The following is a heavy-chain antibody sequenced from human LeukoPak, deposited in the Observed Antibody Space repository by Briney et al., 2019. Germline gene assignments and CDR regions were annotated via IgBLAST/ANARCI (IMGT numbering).Heavy chain of an antibody. CDR1: GFTFDDYA. CDR2: ISWNSGSI. J-gene: IGHJ4*02. V-gene: IGHV3-9*01. CDR3: AKGWTTVTAYFDY. Sequence: AGGSLRLSCAASGFTFDDYAMHWVRQAPGKGLEWVSGISWNSGSIGYADSVKGRFTISRDNAKNSLYLQMNSLRAEDTALYYCAKGWTTVTAYFDYWGQGTLVTVSS. D-gene: IGHD4-17*01.